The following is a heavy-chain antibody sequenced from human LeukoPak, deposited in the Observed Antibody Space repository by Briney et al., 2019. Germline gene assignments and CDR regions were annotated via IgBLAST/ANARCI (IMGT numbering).Heavy chain of an antibody. D-gene: IGHD5-24*01. CDR2: INHSGST. J-gene: IGHJ4*02. Sequence: SETLSLTCAVYGGSFSGYYWSWIRQPPGKGLEWIGEINHSGSTNYNPSLKSRVTISVDTSKNQFSLKLSSVTAADTAVYYCARGGRWLQSSWFHYWGQGTLVTVSS. V-gene: IGHV4-34*01. CDR1: GGSFSGYY. CDR3: ARGGRWLQSSWFHY.